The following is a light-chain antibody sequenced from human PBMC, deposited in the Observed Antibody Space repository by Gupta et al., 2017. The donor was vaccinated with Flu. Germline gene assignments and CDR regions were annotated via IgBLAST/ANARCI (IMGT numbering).Light chain of an antibody. V-gene: IGLV1-40*01. CDR2: GNS. J-gene: IGLJ3*02. CDR1: SSNIGAGYD. CDR3: QSYDSSLSGWV. Sequence: VTISCTGSSSNIGAGYDVHWYQQLPGTAPKLLIYGNSNRPSGVPDRFSGSKSGTSASLAITGLQAEDEADYYCQSYDSSLSGWVFGGGNKLTVL.